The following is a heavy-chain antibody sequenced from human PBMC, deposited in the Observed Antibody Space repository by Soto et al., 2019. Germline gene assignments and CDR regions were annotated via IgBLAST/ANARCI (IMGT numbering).Heavy chain of an antibody. CDR1: GYTFTNFG. Sequence: VXXVQSGAEVKKPGASVKVSCKASGYTFTNFGISWVRQAPGHGLEWMGWISTTNGKTNYAQNLQGRVTVTTDTSTSTAYMELRSLRSDDTAVYFCARDAYGDYEGSYFDYWGQGTLVTVSS. CDR3: ARDAYGDYEGSYFDY. V-gene: IGHV1-18*01. CDR2: ISTTNGKT. D-gene: IGHD4-17*01. J-gene: IGHJ4*02.